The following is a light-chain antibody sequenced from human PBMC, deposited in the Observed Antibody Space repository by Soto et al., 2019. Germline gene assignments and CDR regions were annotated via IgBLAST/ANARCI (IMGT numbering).Light chain of an antibody. CDR1: SSDVGGYNY. Sequence: QSALTQPAAVSGSPGQSITIYCTGTSSDVGGYNYVSWYQQHPGKAPKLMIYEVSKRPSGVSNRFSGSKSGNTAFLTISGVQADDEAYYYCSSYTSSSTYVFGTGTKLTVL. V-gene: IGLV2-14*01. CDR2: EVS. J-gene: IGLJ1*01. CDR3: SSYTSSSTYV.